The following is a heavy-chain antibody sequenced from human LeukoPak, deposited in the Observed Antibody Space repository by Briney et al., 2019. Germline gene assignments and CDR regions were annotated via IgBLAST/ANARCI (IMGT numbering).Heavy chain of an antibody. V-gene: IGHV1-18*01. CDR1: GYTFTSYG. D-gene: IGHD2-2*02. Sequence: ASVKVSCKASGYTFTSYGISWVRQAPGQGLEWMGWISAYNGNTNYAQKLQGRVTMTTDTSTSTAYMELRSLRSDDTAVYYCARDSADHLGYCSSTSCYRDAFDIWGQGTMVTISS. J-gene: IGHJ3*02. CDR2: ISAYNGNT. CDR3: ARDSADHLGYCSSTSCYRDAFDI.